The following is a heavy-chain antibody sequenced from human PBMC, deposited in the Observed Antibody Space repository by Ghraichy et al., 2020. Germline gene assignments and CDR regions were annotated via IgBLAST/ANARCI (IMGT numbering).Heavy chain of an antibody. Sequence: ASVKVSCKASGYTFTSYGISWVRQAPGQGLEWMGWISAYNGNTNYAQKLQGRVTMTTDTSTSTAYMELRSLRSDDTAVYYCARERSSFDWLSEGYYYYGMDVWGQGTTVTVSS. CDR3: ARERSSFDWLSEGYYYYGMDV. D-gene: IGHD3-9*01. J-gene: IGHJ6*02. CDR1: GYTFTSYG. CDR2: ISAYNGNT. V-gene: IGHV1-18*04.